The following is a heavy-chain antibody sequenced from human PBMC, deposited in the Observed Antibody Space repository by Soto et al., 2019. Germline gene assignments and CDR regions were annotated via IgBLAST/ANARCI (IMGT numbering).Heavy chain of an antibody. Sequence: QVQLVQSGAEVKKPGASVKVSCKASGYTFTSYGISWVRQAPGQGLEWMGWISAYNGNTNYAQKLQGRVTMTTDTSTSTAYMELRSLRSDDTAVYSCARDRAADFWSGPPANWFDPWGQGTLVTVSS. D-gene: IGHD3-3*01. CDR2: ISAYNGNT. V-gene: IGHV1-18*01. CDR1: GYTFTSYG. J-gene: IGHJ5*02. CDR3: ARDRAADFWSGPPANWFDP.